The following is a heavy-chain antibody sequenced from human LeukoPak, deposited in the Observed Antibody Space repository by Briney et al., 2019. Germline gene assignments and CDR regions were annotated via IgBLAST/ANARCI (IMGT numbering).Heavy chain of an antibody. V-gene: IGHV4-59*08. D-gene: IGHD6-13*01. Sequence: SETLSLTCTVSGGSISSYYWSWSRQPPGKGLEWIGYIYYSGSTNYNPSLKSRVTISVDTSKNQFSLKLSSVTAADTAVYYCAASKRSSGYSSSWYIPPADYWGQGTLVTVSS. CDR2: IYYSGST. CDR3: AASKRSSGYSSSWYIPPADY. J-gene: IGHJ4*02. CDR1: GGSISSYY.